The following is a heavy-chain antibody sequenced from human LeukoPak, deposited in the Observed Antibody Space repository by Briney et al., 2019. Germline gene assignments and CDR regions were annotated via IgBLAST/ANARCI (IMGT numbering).Heavy chain of an antibody. CDR1: GYTFTGYY. CDR3: ARSVEQLANFDY. D-gene: IGHD6-13*01. J-gene: IGHJ4*02. V-gene: IGHV1-2*02. CDR2: INPNSGGT. Sequence: ASVKVSCKASGYTFTGYYMHWVRQAPGQGLEWMGWINPNSGGTKDAQKFQGRVTMTRDTSITTAYMELSRLRSDDTAVYCCARSVEQLANFDYWGQGTLVTVSS.